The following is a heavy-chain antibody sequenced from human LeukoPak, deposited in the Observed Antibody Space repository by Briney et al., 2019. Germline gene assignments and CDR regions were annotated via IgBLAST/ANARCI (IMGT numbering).Heavy chain of an antibody. CDR1: GFTLSSYS. Sequence: PGGSLRLSCAASGFTLSSYSMNWVRQAPGKGLEWVSSISSSSSYIYYADSVKGRFTISRDNAKNSLYLQMNSLRAEDTAVYYCARALYYYDSSGYFAGYWGQGTLVTVSS. CDR2: ISSSSSYI. D-gene: IGHD3-22*01. CDR3: ARALYYYDSSGYFAGY. V-gene: IGHV3-21*01. J-gene: IGHJ4*02.